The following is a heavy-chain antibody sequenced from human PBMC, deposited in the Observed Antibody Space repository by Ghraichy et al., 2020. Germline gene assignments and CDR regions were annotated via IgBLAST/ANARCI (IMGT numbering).Heavy chain of an antibody. D-gene: IGHD6-19*01. V-gene: IGHV1-46*01. Sequence: ASVKVSCKASGYTFTSYYMHWVRQAPGQGLEWMGIINPSGGSTSYAQKFQGRVTMTRDTSTSTVYMELSSLRSEDTAVYYCARDRTLGDSSGWYEYYYGMDVWGQGTTVTVSS. CDR3: ARDRTLGDSSGWYEYYYGMDV. CDR2: INPSGGST. J-gene: IGHJ6*02. CDR1: GYTFTSYY.